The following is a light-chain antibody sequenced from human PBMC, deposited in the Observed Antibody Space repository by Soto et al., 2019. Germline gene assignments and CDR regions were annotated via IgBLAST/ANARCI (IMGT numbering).Light chain of an antibody. V-gene: IGKV1-39*01. Sequence: EIQMTQSPSSLSASVGARVTITCRASQSIKTYLNWYQQKPGNASRLLIYDASSLQSGIPSTFSGSGSGTDFTLTISSLQPEDFATYYCQQCYTTPRTFGQGTRLE. CDR2: DAS. J-gene: IGKJ5*01. CDR1: QSIKTY. CDR3: QQCYTTPRT.